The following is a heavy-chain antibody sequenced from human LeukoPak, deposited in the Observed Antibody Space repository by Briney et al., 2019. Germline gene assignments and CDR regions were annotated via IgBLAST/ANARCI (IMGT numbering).Heavy chain of an antibody. CDR1: GGSISSYY. D-gene: IGHD3-16*01. V-gene: IGHV4-59*08. J-gene: IGHJ4*02. CDR3: ASMKAGLFDY. Sequence: SETLSLTCTFSGGSISSYYWSWIRQPPGKGLEWIGYIYYSGSTNYNPSLKSRVTISIDTSKNQFSLKLSSVTAADTAVYYCASMKAGLFDYWGQGTLVTVSS. CDR2: IYYSGST.